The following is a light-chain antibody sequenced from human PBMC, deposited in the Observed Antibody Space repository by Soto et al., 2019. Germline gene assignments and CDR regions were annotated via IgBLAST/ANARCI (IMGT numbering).Light chain of an antibody. Sequence: QSALTQPASMSWSPGQSITISCTGTSSDVGGYNYVSWYQHHPGKAPKLIIYDVTNRPSGVSNPFSGSKSGNTASLTISGLQPEDEADYYCSSYTTSNTRQIVFGTGTKVTVL. CDR1: SSDVGGYNY. J-gene: IGLJ1*01. V-gene: IGLV2-14*03. CDR2: DVT. CDR3: SSYTTSNTRQIV.